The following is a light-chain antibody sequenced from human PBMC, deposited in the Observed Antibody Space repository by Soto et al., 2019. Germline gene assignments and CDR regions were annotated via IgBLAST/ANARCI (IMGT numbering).Light chain of an antibody. CDR3: QQYGSSGT. CDR1: QSVSNNY. Sequence: EIVLTQSPGTLYLSPGERATLSCRASQSVSNNYLACYQQKPGQAPRPLIYGASNRATGIPDRFSGSGSGTDFTLTISRLEPEDFAVYYCQQYGSSGTFGQGTRLEIK. V-gene: IGKV3-20*01. J-gene: IGKJ5*01. CDR2: GAS.